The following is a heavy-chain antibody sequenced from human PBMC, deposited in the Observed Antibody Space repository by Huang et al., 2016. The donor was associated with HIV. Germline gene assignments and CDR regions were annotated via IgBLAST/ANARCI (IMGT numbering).Heavy chain of an antibody. CDR3: ARAALVNNQYFDY. D-gene: IGHD5-18*01. CDR1: EGTFSSYS. V-gene: IGHV1-69*13. CDR2: IIPIFGTT. Sequence: VQLIQSGAEVKKAGSSVRVSCRASEGTFSSYSIGWMRQAPGQGLEWRGGIIPIFGTTTHEQKFQGRVSIAADESTSTAYMDLNSLRSEDTAVYYCARAALVNNQYFDYWGQGTLVTVSS. J-gene: IGHJ4*02.